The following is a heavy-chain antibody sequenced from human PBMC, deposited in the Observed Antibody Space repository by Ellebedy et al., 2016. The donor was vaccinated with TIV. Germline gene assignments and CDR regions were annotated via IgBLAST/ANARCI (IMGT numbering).Heavy chain of an antibody. CDR1: GYTFTGYH. Sequence: ASVKVSXKASGYTFTGYHIYWLRQAPGQGLEWMGWVNPNSGGTNFAQKFQGRVTMTRDTSISTAYMEVSRLTSDDTAVFYCAREFSSSSGRVFDYWGQGSLVTVSS. CDR2: VNPNSGGT. V-gene: IGHV1-2*02. J-gene: IGHJ4*02. D-gene: IGHD6-6*01. CDR3: AREFSSSSGRVFDY.